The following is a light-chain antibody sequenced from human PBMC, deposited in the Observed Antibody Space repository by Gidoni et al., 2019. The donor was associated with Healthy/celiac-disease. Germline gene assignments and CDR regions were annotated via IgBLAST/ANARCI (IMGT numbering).Light chain of an antibody. CDR1: QSVSSSY. Sequence: EIVLTQSPGTLSLSPGERATRACRASQSVSSSYLAGYQQKPGQAPRLLIYGASSRSTGIPDRFSGSGSGTDFTLTISRLEPEDFAVYYCQQYGSSPMYTFGQGTKLEIK. CDR2: GAS. V-gene: IGKV3-20*01. J-gene: IGKJ2*01. CDR3: QQYGSSPMYT.